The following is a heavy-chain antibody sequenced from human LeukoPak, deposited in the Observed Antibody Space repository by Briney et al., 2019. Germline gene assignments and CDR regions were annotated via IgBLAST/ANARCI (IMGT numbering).Heavy chain of an antibody. CDR3: AKGLRYYDSSGYYPGWWYFDY. V-gene: IGHV3-23*01. D-gene: IGHD3-22*01. J-gene: IGHJ4*02. Sequence: PGGPLRLSCAASGFTFSSYAMSWVRQAPGKGLEWVSAISGSGGSTYYADSVKGRFTISRDNSKNTLYLQMNSLRAEDTAVYYCAKGLRYYDSSGYYPGWWYFDYWGQGTLVTVSS. CDR2: ISGSGGST. CDR1: GFTFSSYA.